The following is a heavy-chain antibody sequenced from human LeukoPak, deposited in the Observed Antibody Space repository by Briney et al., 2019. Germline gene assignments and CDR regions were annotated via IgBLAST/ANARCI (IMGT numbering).Heavy chain of an antibody. CDR2: IKQGGSEK. CDR1: GFTFSNYW. J-gene: IGHJ3*01. D-gene: IGHD3-3*01. V-gene: IGHV3-7*01. Sequence: GGSLRLSCAVYGFTFSNYWMSWVRQAPGKGLEWVANIKQGGSEKYYVDSVKGRFTISRDNAKNSLYLQLNNLRAEDTAVYYCARDPGTIFGAKYAFDVWGQGTLVTISP. CDR3: ARDPGTIFGAKYAFDV.